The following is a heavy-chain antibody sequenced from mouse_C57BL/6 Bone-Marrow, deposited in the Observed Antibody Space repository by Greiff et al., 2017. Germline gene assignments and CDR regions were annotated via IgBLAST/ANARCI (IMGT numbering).Heavy chain of an antibody. CDR3: AREGYYGSSLFAY. CDR2: IDPSDSYT. Sequence: VQLQQPGAELVKPGASVKLSCKASGYTFTSYWMQWVKQRPGQGLEWIGEIDPSDSYTNYNQKFKGKATLTVDTSSSTAYMQLSSLTSEDSAVYYCAREGYYGSSLFAYWGQGTLVTVSA. J-gene: IGHJ3*01. V-gene: IGHV1-50*01. CDR1: GYTFTSYW. D-gene: IGHD1-1*01.